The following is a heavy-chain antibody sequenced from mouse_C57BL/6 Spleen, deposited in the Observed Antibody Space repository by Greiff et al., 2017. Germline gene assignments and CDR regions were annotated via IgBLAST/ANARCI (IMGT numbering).Heavy chain of an antibody. CDR1: GYSITSGYY. D-gene: IGHD1-1*02. V-gene: IGHV3-6*01. J-gene: IGHJ2*01. CDR3: AREEGYYAYFDY. CDR2: ISYDGSN. Sequence: VQLKESGPGLVKPSQSLSLTCSVTGYSITSGYYWNWIRQFPGNKLEWMGYISYDGSNNYNPSLKNRISITRDTSKNQFFLKLNSVTTEDTATYYCAREEGYYAYFDYWGQGTTLTVSS.